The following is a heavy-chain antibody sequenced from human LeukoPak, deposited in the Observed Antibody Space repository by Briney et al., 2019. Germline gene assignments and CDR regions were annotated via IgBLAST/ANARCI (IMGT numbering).Heavy chain of an antibody. D-gene: IGHD6-19*01. CDR3: ARAAAETGAFRDNWFDP. CDR2: IKSDGTSG. J-gene: IGHJ5*02. V-gene: IGHV3-74*01. CDR1: GFTFRNYW. Sequence: GGSLRLSCAASGFTFRNYWMHWVRQSPEKGLVWVSRIKSDGTSGSYADSVKGRFTISRDNSKNTLYLQMNSLRAEDTAVYYCARAAAETGAFRDNWFDPWGQGTLVTVSS.